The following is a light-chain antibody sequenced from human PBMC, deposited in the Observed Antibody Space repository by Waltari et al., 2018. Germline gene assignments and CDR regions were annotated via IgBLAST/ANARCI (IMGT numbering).Light chain of an antibody. CDR1: SSNIGSND. Sequence: QSVLTQAPSASGTPGQRVTISCSGSSSNIGSNDVNWYQQLPGPAPKPLVYNTEQLPSGVLDRFSCSKSGTSGSLASIGLQSEDEADYYCAAWDDTLNGYVFGTGTKATVL. CDR2: NTE. J-gene: IGLJ1*01. CDR3: AAWDDTLNGYV. V-gene: IGLV1-44*01.